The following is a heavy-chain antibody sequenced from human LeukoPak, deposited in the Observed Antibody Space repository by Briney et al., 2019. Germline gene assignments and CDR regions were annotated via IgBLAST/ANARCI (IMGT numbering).Heavy chain of an antibody. CDR1: EFSVGSNY. CDR3: AKDIPMNYDILTGYYIRAFDI. CDR2: ISYDGSNK. Sequence: GGSLRLSCAASEFSVGSNYMTWVRQAPGKGLEWVAVISYDGSNKYYADSVKGRFTISRDNSKNTLYLQMNSLRAEDTAVYYCAKDIPMNYDILTGYYIRAFDIWGQGTMVTVSS. V-gene: IGHV3-30*18. J-gene: IGHJ3*02. D-gene: IGHD3-9*01.